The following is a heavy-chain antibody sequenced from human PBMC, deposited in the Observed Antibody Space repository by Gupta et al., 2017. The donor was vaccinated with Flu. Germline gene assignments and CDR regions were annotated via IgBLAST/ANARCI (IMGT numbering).Heavy chain of an antibody. J-gene: IGHJ4*02. D-gene: IGHD3-9*01. CDR3: AKDEYGKTDYNLFLGHYRCDN. V-gene: IGHV3-9*01. Sequence: VRQAPGKGLEWVSGIIWNGSAVHYAYSGKGRFTISRDNAKNSLYLQMNSLRPEDTALYYCAKDEYGKTDYNLFLGHYRCDNWGQGTLLTVSS. CDR2: IIWNGSAV.